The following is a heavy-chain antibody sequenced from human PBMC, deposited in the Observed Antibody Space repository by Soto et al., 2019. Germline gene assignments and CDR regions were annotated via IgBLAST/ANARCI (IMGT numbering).Heavy chain of an antibody. J-gene: IGHJ5*02. V-gene: IGHV4-38-2*01. CDR1: GDSINSGYY. Sequence: SETLSLTCAVSGDSINSGYYWGWIRQPPGKGLEWIGSIYQSGSTYYNPSLKSRVTISVDTSKNQFSLKLSSVTAADTAVYSCTRRRTASWFDPWGQGTLVSVSS. CDR3: TRRRTASWFDP. CDR2: IYQSGST.